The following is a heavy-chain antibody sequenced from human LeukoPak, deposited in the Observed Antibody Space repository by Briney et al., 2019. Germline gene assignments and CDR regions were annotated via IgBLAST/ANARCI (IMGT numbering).Heavy chain of an antibody. CDR3: ARAIRGYNYVFGD. CDR1: GGSISSSSYY. J-gene: IGHJ4*02. D-gene: IGHD5-18*01. Sequence: SETLSLTCTVSGGSISSSSYYWGWIRQPPGKGLEWIGSIYYSGSTYYNPSLKSRVTIYVDTSKNQFSLKVRSVTAADTAVYYCARAIRGYNYVFGDWGQGTLVTVSS. V-gene: IGHV4-39*07. CDR2: IYYSGST.